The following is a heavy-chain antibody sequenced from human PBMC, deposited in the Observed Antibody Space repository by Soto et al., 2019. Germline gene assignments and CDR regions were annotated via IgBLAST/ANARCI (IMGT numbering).Heavy chain of an antibody. J-gene: IGHJ4*02. CDR1: GGSISSNY. CDR3: ARRDDN. V-gene: IGHV4-59*08. Sequence: SETLSLTCTVSGGSISSNYWSWIRQSPGKGLEWIGYIYYSGSTNYNPSLKSRVTISVDTSKNQFSLKLSSVTAADTAVYYCARRDDNWGQGTLVTVSS. CDR2: IYYSGST.